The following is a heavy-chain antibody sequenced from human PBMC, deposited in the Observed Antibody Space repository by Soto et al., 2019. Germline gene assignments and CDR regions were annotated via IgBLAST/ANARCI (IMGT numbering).Heavy chain of an antibody. V-gene: IGHV3-64*02. CDR2: VNDNGDST. J-gene: IGHJ4*02. CDR1: GFTFSIYS. Sequence: GGSLRLSCAASGFTFSIYSMHWVRQAPGRGLEYVSAVNDNGDSTYYADSVKGRFTISRDNSKDTLYLQMGSLRAEDMAVYYCAAVWSGYWYWGQGTLVTVSS. CDR3: AAVWSGYWY. D-gene: IGHD3-3*01.